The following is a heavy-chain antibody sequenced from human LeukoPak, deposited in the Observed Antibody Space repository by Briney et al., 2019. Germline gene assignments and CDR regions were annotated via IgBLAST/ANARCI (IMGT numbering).Heavy chain of an antibody. CDR1: GFTFSSYA. CDR2: ISSRGTST. Sequence: PGGSLRLSCAASGFTFSSYAMSWVRQAPGKGLEWVSAISSRGTSTYYADSVSGQFTISRDDSKNTLYLQMNSLRAEDTAVYCCAKERDYYDSSGYFDFWGQGTLVTVSS. CDR3: AKERDYYDSSGYFDF. V-gene: IGHV3-23*01. J-gene: IGHJ4*02. D-gene: IGHD3-22*01.